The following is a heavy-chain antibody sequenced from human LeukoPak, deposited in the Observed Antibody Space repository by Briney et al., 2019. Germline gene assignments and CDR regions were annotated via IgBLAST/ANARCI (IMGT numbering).Heavy chain of an antibody. CDR2: ISYDGSNK. CDR3: ARDRGGGYSYGVDY. V-gene: IGHV3-30*04. CDR1: GFTYSSYV. D-gene: IGHD5-18*01. Sequence: GRSLRLSCAASGFTYSSYVMHWVRQAPGKGLEWVAVISYDGSNKYYADSVKGRFTISRDNSKNTLYLQMNSLRAEDTAVYYCARDRGGGYSYGVDYWGQGTLVTVSS. J-gene: IGHJ4*02.